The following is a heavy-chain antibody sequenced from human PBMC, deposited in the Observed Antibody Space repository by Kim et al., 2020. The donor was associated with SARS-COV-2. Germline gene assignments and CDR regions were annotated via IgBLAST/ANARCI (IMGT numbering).Heavy chain of an antibody. V-gene: IGHV1-69*13. J-gene: IGHJ6*02. CDR2: IIPIFGTA. CDR3: ARSKNSTWILEWLSNTLDV. CDR1: GGTFSSYA. Sequence: SVKVSCKASGGTFSSYAISWVRQAPGQGLEWMGGIIPIFGTANYAQKFQGRVTITADESTSTAYMELSSLRSEDTAVYYCARSKNSTWILEWLSNTLDVWGQGTTVTVSS. D-gene: IGHD3-3*01.